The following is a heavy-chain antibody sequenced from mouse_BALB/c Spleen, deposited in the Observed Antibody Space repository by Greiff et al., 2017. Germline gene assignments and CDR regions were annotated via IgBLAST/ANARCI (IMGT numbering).Heavy chain of an antibody. CDR2: IWGDGST. V-gene: IGHV2-6-7*01. D-gene: IGHD4-1*01. J-gene: IGHJ4*01. CDR3: ARAWAEGYYAMDY. CDR1: GFSLTGYG. Sequence: VNLVESGPGLVAPSQSLSITCTVSGFSLTGYGVNWVRQPPGKGLEWLGMIWGDGSTDYNSALKSRLSISKDNSKSQVFLKMNSLQTDDTARYYCARAWAEGYYAMDYWGQGTSVTVSS.